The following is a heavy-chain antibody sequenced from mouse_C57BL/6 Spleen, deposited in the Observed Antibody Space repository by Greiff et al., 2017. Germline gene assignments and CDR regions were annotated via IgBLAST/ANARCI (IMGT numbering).Heavy chain of an antibody. J-gene: IGHJ2*01. Sequence: VQVVESEGGLVQPGSSMKLSCTASGFTFSDYYMAWVRQVPEKGLEWVANINYDGSSTYYLDSLKSRFIISRDNAKNMLYLQMSSLKSEDTATYYCAREARYGFDYWGQGTTLTVSS. CDR3: AREARYGFDY. V-gene: IGHV5-16*01. CDR1: GFTFSDYY. D-gene: IGHD1-1*01. CDR2: INYDGSST.